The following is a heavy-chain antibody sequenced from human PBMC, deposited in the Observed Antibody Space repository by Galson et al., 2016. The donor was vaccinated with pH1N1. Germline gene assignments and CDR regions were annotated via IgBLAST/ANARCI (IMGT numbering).Heavy chain of an antibody. CDR1: GASMKSYY. D-gene: IGHD3-10*01. V-gene: IGHV4-4*07. CDR2: VHMTGGI. CDR3: ARVDFGGKLGD. Sequence: SETLSLTCSVSGASMKSYYWSWIRHPAEKTLEWIGRVHMTGGITYNPSLKSRVTMSVETSRNQFSLKLTSVTAADTAVYFCARVDFGGKLGDWGQGTQVTVSS. J-gene: IGHJ4*02.